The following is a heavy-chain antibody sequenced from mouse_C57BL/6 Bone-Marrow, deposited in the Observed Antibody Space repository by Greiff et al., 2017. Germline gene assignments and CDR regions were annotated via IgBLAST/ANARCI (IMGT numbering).Heavy chain of an antibody. CDR2: IDPSDSYT. CDR1: GYTFTSYW. V-gene: IGHV1-69*01. Sequence: VQLQQPGAELVMPGASVKLSCKASGYTFTSYWMHWVKQRPEQGLEWIGEIDPSDSYTNYNQKFKGKSTLTVDKSSITAYMQLSSLTSEYSAVYYCARSRGFAYWGQGTLVTVSA. J-gene: IGHJ3*01. CDR3: ARSRGFAY.